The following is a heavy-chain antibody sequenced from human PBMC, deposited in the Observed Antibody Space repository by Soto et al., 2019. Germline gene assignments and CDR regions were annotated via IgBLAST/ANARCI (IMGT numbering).Heavy chain of an antibody. J-gene: IGHJ6*03. V-gene: IGHV1-18*01. CDR2: ISAYSGNT. CDR1: GYTFTSYG. D-gene: IGHD1-1*01. Sequence: ASVKVSCKASGYTFTSYGISWVRQAPGQGLEWIGWISAYSGNTNYAQKFQERVTITRDTSTSTAYMELSSLRSEDTAVYYCAAGISGEDYYYMDVWGKGTTVTVSS. CDR3: AAGISGEDYYYMDV.